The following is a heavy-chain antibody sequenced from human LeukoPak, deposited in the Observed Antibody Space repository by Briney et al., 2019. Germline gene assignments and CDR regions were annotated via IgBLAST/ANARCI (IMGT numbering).Heavy chain of an antibody. CDR1: GFTFSSYA. CDR2: ISGSGGST. CDR3: SGIREDYYYYYGMDV. Sequence: PGGSLRLSCAASGFTFSSYAMSWVRQAPGKGLEWVSAISGSGGSTYYADSVKGRFTISRDNSKNTLYLQMNSLRAGDTAVYYCSGIREDYYYYYGMDVWGQGTTVTVSS. V-gene: IGHV3-23*01. D-gene: IGHD1-26*01. J-gene: IGHJ6*02.